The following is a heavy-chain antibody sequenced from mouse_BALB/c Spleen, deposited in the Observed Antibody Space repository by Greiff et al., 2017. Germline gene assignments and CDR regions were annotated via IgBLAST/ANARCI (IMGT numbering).Heavy chain of an antibody. Sequence: LQESGAELVRPGTSVKVSCKASGYAFTNYLIEWVKQRPGQGLEWIGVINPGSGGTNYNEKFKGKATLTADTSSSTAYMQLSSLTSEDSAVYFCARKYSYAMDYWGQGTSVTVSS. D-gene: IGHD5-1*01. CDR2: INPGSGGT. CDR1: GYAFTNYL. V-gene: IGHV1-54*01. CDR3: ARKYSYAMDY. J-gene: IGHJ4*01.